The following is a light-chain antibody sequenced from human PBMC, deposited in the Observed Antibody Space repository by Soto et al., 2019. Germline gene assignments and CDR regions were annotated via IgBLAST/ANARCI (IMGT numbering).Light chain of an antibody. V-gene: IGKV1-27*01. J-gene: IGKJ1*01. Sequence: QMTQSPSSLSASVGDRVTITCRASQDISKCLAWYQQRPGKVPKLLLSDASSWPSGVPSRFSGSGSGTDFTLTISSLQPEDFATYYCQKYTDAPKTFGQGTKVEL. CDR2: DAS. CDR1: QDISKC. CDR3: QKYTDAPKT.